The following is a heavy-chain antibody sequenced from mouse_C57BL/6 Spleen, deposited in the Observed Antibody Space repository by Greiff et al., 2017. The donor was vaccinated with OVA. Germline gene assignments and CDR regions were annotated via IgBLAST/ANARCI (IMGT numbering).Heavy chain of an antibody. D-gene: IGHD1-1*01. V-gene: IGHV1-9*01. CDR2: NLHGNGNT. CDR3: ARRRFDGSSPNWYFDV. J-gene: IGHJ1*03. CDR1: GYTITGYW. Sequence: QVQLKEPGAELLKPGASEKLSCKATGYTITGYWLEWVKQRPGHGLEWIGENLHGNGNTNYNEKWKGKATFTADKSSNTAYMQLSSLTTEDCAIYYCARRRFDGSSPNWYFDVWGTGTTITVSS.